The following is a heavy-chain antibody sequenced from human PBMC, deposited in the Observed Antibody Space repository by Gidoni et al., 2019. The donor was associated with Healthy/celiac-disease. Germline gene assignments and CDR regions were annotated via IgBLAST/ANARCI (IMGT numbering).Heavy chain of an antibody. CDR1: GFTFSSYG. CDR2: ISYDGSNK. V-gene: IGHV3-30*18. CDR3: AKGGSGWGFDY. D-gene: IGHD6-19*01. Sequence: QVQLVESGGGVVQPGRSLRLSCAASGFTFSSYGMHWVRQAPGKGLGWVAVISYDGSNKYYADSVKGRFTISRDNSKNTLYLQMNSLRAEDTAVYYCAKGGSGWGFDYWGQGTLVTVSS. J-gene: IGHJ4*02.